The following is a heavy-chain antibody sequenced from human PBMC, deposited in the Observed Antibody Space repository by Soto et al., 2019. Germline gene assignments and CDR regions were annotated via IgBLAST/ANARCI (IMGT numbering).Heavy chain of an antibody. CDR2: VFSSGTT. V-gene: IGHV4-30-4*01. J-gene: IGHJ6*02. D-gene: IGHD3-16*01. CDR1: GDSISSGNKY. Sequence: TSETLSLTCTVSGDSISSGNKYWSWIRQPPGKGLEWIGYVFSSGTTYYNPSLKGRVSISLDASENQFSLKFASVTDADSAVYYCARVPSPFDYYYDMDVWGQGTTVTVAS. CDR3: ARVPSPFDYYYDMDV.